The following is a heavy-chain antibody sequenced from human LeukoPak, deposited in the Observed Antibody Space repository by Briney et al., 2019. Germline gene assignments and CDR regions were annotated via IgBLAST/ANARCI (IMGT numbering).Heavy chain of an antibody. CDR2: ISSSSSTI. CDR1: GFTFSSYS. D-gene: IGHD3-16*02. CDR3: ERDQDSVPGLIDC. V-gene: IGHV3-48*02. Sequence: PGGSLRLSCAASGFTFSSYSMNWVRQAPGKGLEWVSYISSSSSTIYYADSVKGRFTISRENAKNSLYLKMHSLRHEDPAVYYCERDQDSVPGLIDCWGQGTLVTVSS. J-gene: IGHJ4*02.